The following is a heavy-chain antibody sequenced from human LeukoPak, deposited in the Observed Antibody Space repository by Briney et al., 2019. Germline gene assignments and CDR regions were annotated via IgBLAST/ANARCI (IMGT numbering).Heavy chain of an antibody. J-gene: IGHJ4*02. CDR1: GYTFTSYY. V-gene: IGHV1-46*01. CDR3: ARSTVRNGEIDY. CDR2: INPSGGST. Sequence: ASVKVSCKASGYTFTSYYMRWVRQAPGQGLEWMGIINPSGGSTSYAQKFQGRVTMTRDTSTSTVYMELSSLRSEDTAVYYCARSTVRNGEIDYWGQGTLVTVSS. D-gene: IGHD3-10*01.